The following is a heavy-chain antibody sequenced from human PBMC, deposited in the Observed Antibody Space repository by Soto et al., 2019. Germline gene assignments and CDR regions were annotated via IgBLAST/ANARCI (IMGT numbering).Heavy chain of an antibody. CDR3: ARVPPNYGVSRY. J-gene: IGHJ4*02. CDR2: ISAYNGNT. CDR1: GYTFTNYG. V-gene: IGHV1-18*01. Sequence: QVQLVQSGAEVKKPGASVKVSCKASGYTFTNYGITWVRQAPGQGLEWMGWISAYNGNTNYAQKPQGRVTMSTDTSTNRADMELRSLRSDDTAVYYCARVPPNYGVSRYWGQGTLVTVSS. D-gene: IGHD4-17*01.